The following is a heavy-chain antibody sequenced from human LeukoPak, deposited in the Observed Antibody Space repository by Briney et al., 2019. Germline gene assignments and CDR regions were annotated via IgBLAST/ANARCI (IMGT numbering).Heavy chain of an antibody. J-gene: IGHJ4*02. CDR1: GGTFSSYA. Sequence: SVKVSCKASGGTFSSYAISWVRQAPGQGLEWMGGIIPIFGTANYAQKFQGRVTITADESTSTAYMELNSLRSEDTAVYYCAKRYCSSTSCYWYYFDYWGQGTLVTVSS. CDR3: AKRYCSSTSCYWYYFDY. D-gene: IGHD2-2*01. V-gene: IGHV1-69*13. CDR2: IIPIFGTA.